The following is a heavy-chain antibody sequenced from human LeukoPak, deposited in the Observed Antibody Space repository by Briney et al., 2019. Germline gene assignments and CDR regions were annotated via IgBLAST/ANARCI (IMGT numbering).Heavy chain of an antibody. J-gene: IGHJ4*02. CDR1: VSRVTSYT. V-gene: IGHV1-18*01. CDR2: ISSYNGKT. CDR3: AMNYDTSKDGNDY. Sequence: ASVKVSCKASVSRVTSYTISWVRQAPGQGLEWVGWISSYNGKTNYGKNVQGRVTMTTDTSTSTAYMELRSLRSDDTAIYSCAMNYDTSKDGNDYWGQGTLVTVSS. D-gene: IGHD3-22*01.